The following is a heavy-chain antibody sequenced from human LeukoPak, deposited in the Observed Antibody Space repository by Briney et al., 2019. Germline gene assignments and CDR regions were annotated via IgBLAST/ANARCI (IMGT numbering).Heavy chain of an antibody. D-gene: IGHD2-2*01. CDR2: INPNSGGT. CDR1: GYSITDYY. V-gene: IGHV1-2*02. J-gene: IGHJ5*02. CDR3: ARGQLRVLGLNNWFEI. Sequence: GASVKVSCKASGYSITDYYMHWVRQAPGQGLEWMGWINPNSGGTDCIQQFQDGVTMTRDKSINTVYMQLSGLTFDDTAVYYCARGQLRVLGLNNWFEIWGQGTLVTVSS.